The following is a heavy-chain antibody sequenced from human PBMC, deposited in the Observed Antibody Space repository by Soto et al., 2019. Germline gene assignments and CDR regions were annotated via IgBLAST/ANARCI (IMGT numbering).Heavy chain of an antibody. V-gene: IGHV3-7*01. Sequence: EVQLVESGGGLVQPGGSLRLSCAASGFTLRDYWMSWVRQAPGKGLEWVANIKQDGSEIYYVDSVEGRFTIPRENAKNSLFLQMNSLRAEDTAVYYCLITTSAFDIWGQGTLVTVSS. CDR2: IKQDGSEI. J-gene: IGHJ3*02. CDR1: GFTLRDYW. D-gene: IGHD4-4*01. CDR3: LITTSAFDI.